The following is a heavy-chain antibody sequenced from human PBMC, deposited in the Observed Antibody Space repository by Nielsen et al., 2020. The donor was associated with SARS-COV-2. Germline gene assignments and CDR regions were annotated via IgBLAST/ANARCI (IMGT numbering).Heavy chain of an antibody. V-gene: IGHV1-18*01. CDR2: ISAYNGNT. CDR3: ARAYDYYGSGAPDY. D-gene: IGHD3-10*01. J-gene: IGHJ4*02. Sequence: WVRQAPGQGLEWMGWISAYNGNTNYAQKLQGRVTMTTDTSTSTAYMELRSLRSDDTAVYYCARAYDYYGSGAPDYWGQGTLVTVSS.